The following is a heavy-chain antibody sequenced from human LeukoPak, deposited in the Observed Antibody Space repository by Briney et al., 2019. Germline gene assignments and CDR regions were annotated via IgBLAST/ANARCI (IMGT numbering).Heavy chain of an antibody. CDR2: ISYDGSNK. CDR3: ARDYNDFWSGLLNWFDP. V-gene: IGHV3-30*03. J-gene: IGHJ5*02. D-gene: IGHD3-3*01. CDR1: GFTFSSYG. Sequence: GGSLRLSCAASGFTFSSYGMHWVRQAPGKGLEWVAVISYDGSNKYYADSVKGRFTISGDNSKNTLYLQMNSLRAEDTAVYYCARDYNDFWSGLLNWFDPWGQGTLVTVSS.